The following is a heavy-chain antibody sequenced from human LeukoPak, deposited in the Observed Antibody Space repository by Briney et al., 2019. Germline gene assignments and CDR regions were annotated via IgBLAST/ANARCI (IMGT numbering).Heavy chain of an antibody. CDR3: VKGVATYESISGYFDY. CDR2: ISHDGINK. CDR1: GFSFSSCA. Sequence: GGSLRLSCVASGFSFSSCAMHWVRQAPGKGLEWVTNISHDGINKHYVGSVRGRFTISRDNSKNTLFLQMNSLTAEDTAVYYCVKGVATYESISGYFDYWGQGTLVTVSS. V-gene: IGHV3-30-3*01. D-gene: IGHD3-22*01. J-gene: IGHJ4*02.